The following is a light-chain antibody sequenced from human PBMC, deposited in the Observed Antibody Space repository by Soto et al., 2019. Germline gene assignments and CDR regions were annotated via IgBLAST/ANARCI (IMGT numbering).Light chain of an antibody. Sequence: QSALTQPPSASGTPGQRVTISCSGSSSNIGDSYIYWYQQLPGTAPKLLIYKNNLRPSGVPDRFSGSKSGTSASLAISGLRSEDEADYFCAAWGDSLRVFGTGTKV. CDR2: KNN. V-gene: IGLV1-47*01. J-gene: IGLJ1*01. CDR1: SSNIGDSY. CDR3: AAWGDSLRV.